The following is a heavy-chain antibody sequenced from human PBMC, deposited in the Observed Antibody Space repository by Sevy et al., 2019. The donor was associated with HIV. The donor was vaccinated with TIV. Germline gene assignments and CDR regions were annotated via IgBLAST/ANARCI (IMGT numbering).Heavy chain of an antibody. CDR1: GFAVSSNY. J-gene: IGHJ5*02. CDR3: ARDVRYCSGGSCYNWFDP. CDR2: IYSGGST. V-gene: IGHV3-53*01. Sequence: GGSLRLSCAASGFAVSSNYMSWVRQAPGKGLEWVSVIYSGGSTYYADSVKGRFTISRDNSKNTLYLQMNSLRAEDTAVYYCARDVRYCSGGSCYNWFDPWGQGTLVTVSS. D-gene: IGHD2-15*01.